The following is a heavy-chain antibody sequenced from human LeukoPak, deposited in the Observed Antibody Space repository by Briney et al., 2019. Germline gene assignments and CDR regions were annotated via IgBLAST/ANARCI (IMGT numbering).Heavy chain of an antibody. V-gene: IGHV3-48*04. J-gene: IGHJ4*02. CDR3: ARESSGSPLLFDY. CDR1: GFTFSSYS. CDR2: ISSSSSTI. Sequence: GGSLRLSCAASGFTFSSYSMNWVRQAPGKGLEWDSYISSSSSTIYYADSVKGRFTISRDNAKNSLYLQMNSLRAEDTAVYYRARESSGSPLLFDYWGQGTLVTVSS. D-gene: IGHD3-22*01.